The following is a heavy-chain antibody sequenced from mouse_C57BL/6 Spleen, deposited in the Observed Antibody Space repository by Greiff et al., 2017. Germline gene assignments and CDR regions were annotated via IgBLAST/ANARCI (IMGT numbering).Heavy chain of an antibody. Sequence: EVQVVESGGGLVKPGGSLKLSCAASGFTFSSYAMSWVRQTPEKRLEWVATISDGGSYTYYPDNVKGRFTISRDNAKNNLYLQMSHLKSEDTAMYYCARGSYYSNFDYWGQGTTLTVSS. CDR3: ARGSYYSNFDY. D-gene: IGHD2-5*01. CDR1: GFTFSSYA. CDR2: ISDGGSYT. V-gene: IGHV5-4*01. J-gene: IGHJ2*01.